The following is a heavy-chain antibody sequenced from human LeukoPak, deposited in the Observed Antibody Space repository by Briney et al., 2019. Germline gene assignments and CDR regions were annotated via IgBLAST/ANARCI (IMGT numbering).Heavy chain of an antibody. D-gene: IGHD6-6*01. CDR2: ISSSSSYI. V-gene: IGHV3-21*01. J-gene: IGHJ4*02. Sequence: GRSLRLSCAASGFTFSSYTMHWVRQAPGKGLEWVSSISSSSSYIYYADSVKGRFTISRDNAKNSLYLQMNSLRAEDTAVYYCARARTSSSSSNLKYYFDYWGQGTLVTVSS. CDR1: GFTFSSYT. CDR3: ARARTSSSSSNLKYYFDY.